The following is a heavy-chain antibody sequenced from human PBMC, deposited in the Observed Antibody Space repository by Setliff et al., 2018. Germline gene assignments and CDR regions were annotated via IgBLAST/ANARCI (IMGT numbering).Heavy chain of an antibody. V-gene: IGHV3-72*01. Sequence: GGSLRLSCPASGFIFSDHYMDWVRQAPGRGLEWVARSRDKASSYTTEYAASVKGRFTIARDNSKNSVYLQMNSLKTEDAAVYYCVRTVVPGYYFDSWGQGTLVTVSS. CDR2: SRDKASSYTT. D-gene: IGHD3-10*01. J-gene: IGHJ4*02. CDR1: GFIFSDHY. CDR3: VRTVVPGYYFDS.